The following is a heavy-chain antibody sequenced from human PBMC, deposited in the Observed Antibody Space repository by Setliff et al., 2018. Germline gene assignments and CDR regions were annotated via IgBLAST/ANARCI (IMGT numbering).Heavy chain of an antibody. CDR2: IHHSGKT. CDR3: ASLSFDY. J-gene: IGHJ4*02. CDR1: GGSLRSSPW. V-gene: IGHV4-4*02. Sequence: SETLSLTCAVSGGSLRSSPWWSWVRQPPGKGLEWLGDIHHSGKTYYNPSLQSRLTMSIDKSKNHFSVNLRSGTAADTAVYYCASLSFDYWGQGMLVTVSS.